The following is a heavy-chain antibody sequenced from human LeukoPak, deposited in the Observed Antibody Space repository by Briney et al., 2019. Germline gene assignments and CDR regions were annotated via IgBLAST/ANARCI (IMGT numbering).Heavy chain of an antibody. D-gene: IGHD4-17*01. Sequence: SETLSLTCTVSGGSFSYYYWSWIRQSPGKGLEWIGYIYYSGTTNYNPSLKSRVPISVDPSKNQFSLQLRSVTAADTAVYYCAREDPQTTVPEGMDVWGQGTTVTLPS. V-gene: IGHV4-59*01. CDR3: AREDPQTTVPEGMDV. J-gene: IGHJ6*02. CDR1: GGSFSYYY. CDR2: IYYSGTT.